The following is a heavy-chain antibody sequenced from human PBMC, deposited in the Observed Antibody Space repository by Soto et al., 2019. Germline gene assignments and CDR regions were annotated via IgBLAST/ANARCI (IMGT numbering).Heavy chain of an antibody. V-gene: IGHV2-26*01. D-gene: IGHD3-22*01. CDR3: FTDREFRPAY. CDR1: WFSLNDTRMG. J-gene: IGHJ4*02. CDR2: IFSNDQK. Sequence: SGPMLVNPTETLTLTCSVSWFSLNDTRMGVSWFRQPPGKALEWLAQIFSNDQKDYSTSLRSRLTISQGTSKTQVVLKMTNMDPVDTAVYYCFTDREFRPAYWGQGTLVTVSS.